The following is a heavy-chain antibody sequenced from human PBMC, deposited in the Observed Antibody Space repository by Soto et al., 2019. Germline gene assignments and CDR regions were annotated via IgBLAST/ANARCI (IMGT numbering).Heavy chain of an antibody. CDR3: ARSIAARLNWFDP. CDR1: GFTFSSYA. D-gene: IGHD6-6*01. J-gene: IGHJ5*02. Sequence: GGSLRLSCAASGFTFSSYAMHWVRQAPGKGLEWVAVISYDGSNKYYADSVKGRFTISRDNAKNSLYLQMNSLRAEDTAVYYCARSIAARLNWFDPWGQGTLVTVAS. V-gene: IGHV3-30-3*01. CDR2: ISYDGSNK.